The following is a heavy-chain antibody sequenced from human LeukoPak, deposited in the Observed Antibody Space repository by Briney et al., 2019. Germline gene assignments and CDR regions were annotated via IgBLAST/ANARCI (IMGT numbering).Heavy chain of an antibody. CDR1: GGSFSGYY. V-gene: IGHV4-34*01. CDR3: ARGRLAHCGGDCYSGHDY. Sequence: SETLSLTCAVYGGSFSGYYWSWIRQPPGKGLEWIGEINHSGSTNYNPSLKSRVTISVDTSKNQFSLKLSSVTAADTAMFYCARGRLAHCGGDCYSGHDYWGQGTLVTVSS. D-gene: IGHD2-21*02. J-gene: IGHJ4*02. CDR2: INHSGST.